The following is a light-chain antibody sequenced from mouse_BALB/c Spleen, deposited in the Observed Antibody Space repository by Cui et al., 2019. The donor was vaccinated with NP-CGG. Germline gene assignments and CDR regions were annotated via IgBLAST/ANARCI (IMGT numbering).Light chain of an antibody. CDR3: ALWYSNHWV. CDR2: GTN. J-gene: IGLJ1*01. Sequence: QAFVTQESALTTSPGETVTLTCRSSTGAVTTSNYPNWVQEKPDHLFTGLIGGTNNRVPGVPARFSGSLIGDKAALTITGAQTEDEAIYFCALWYSNHWVFGGGTKLTVL. V-gene: IGLV1*01. CDR1: TGAVTTSNY.